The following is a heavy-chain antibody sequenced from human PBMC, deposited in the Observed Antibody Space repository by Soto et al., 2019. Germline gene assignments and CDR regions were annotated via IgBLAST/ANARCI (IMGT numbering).Heavy chain of an antibody. J-gene: IGHJ4*02. CDR1: GFTFSKAW. D-gene: IGHD5-12*01. CDR2: IMSKTDGGTT. Sequence: GGSLRLSCATSGFTFSKAWVGWVRQAPGKGLEWVGRIMSKTDGGTTDYAAPVKGRFTISRDDSKSTLYLQMNSLKTEDTAFYYCTTDSGMSPYSFDYWGQGTLGTVPQ. CDR3: TTDSGMSPYSFDY. V-gene: IGHV3-15*01.